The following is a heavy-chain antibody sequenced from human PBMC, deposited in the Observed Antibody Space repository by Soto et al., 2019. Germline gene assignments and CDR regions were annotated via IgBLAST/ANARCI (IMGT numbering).Heavy chain of an antibody. D-gene: IGHD3-10*01. Sequence: GXAVKVAYKASGYPSTSYAMHWVRQAPGQRLEWMGWINAGNGNTKYSQKFQGRVTITRDTPASTAYMELSSLRSEDTAVYYCERDYYGSGSDFDYWGQGTLVTVSS. CDR3: ERDYYGSGSDFDY. CDR1: GYPSTSYA. J-gene: IGHJ4*02. V-gene: IGHV1-3*01. CDR2: INAGNGNT.